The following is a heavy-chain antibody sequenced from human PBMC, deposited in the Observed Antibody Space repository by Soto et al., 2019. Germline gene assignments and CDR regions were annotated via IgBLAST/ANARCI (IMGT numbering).Heavy chain of an antibody. CDR3: ARSLSTTGARPDY. Sequence: ASVKVSCKASGYTFTGYYMHWMRQAPGQGLEWVGWINPNSGDTEYAQKFQGRVTMTRDTSTSTAYMEVSRLTSDDTAVYYCARSLSTTGARPDYWGQGTQVTVSS. V-gene: IGHV1-2*02. J-gene: IGHJ4*02. CDR1: GYTFTGYY. D-gene: IGHD6-6*01. CDR2: INPNSGDT.